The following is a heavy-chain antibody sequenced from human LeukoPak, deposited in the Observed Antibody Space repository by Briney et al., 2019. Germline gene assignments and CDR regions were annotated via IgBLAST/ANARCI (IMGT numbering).Heavy chain of an antibody. CDR1: GFTFSSYE. CDR3: ARQRGDILTGYYMPRGFDY. V-gene: IGHV3-48*03. CDR2: ISSSGSTI. J-gene: IGHJ4*02. Sequence: GGSLRLSCAASGFTFSSYEMTWVRQAPGKGLEWVSYISSSGSTIYYADSVKGRFTISRDNAKNSLYLQMNSLRAEDTAVYYCARQRGDILTGYYMPRGFDYWGQGTLVTVSS. D-gene: IGHD3-9*01.